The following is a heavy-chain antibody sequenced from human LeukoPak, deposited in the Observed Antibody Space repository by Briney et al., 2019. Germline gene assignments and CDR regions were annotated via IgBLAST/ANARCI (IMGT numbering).Heavy chain of an antibody. V-gene: IGHV4-59*01. CDR3: ARDGGSYYYFDY. D-gene: IGHD1-26*01. CDR2: IYYSGST. J-gene: IGHJ4*02. CDR1: GGSISSYY. Sequence: SETLSLTCAVSGGSISSYYWNWIRQPPGKGLEWIGYIYYSGSTNYNPSLKSRVTISLDTSKNQFSLKLSSVTAADTAVYYYARDGGSYYYFDYWGQGTLVTVSS.